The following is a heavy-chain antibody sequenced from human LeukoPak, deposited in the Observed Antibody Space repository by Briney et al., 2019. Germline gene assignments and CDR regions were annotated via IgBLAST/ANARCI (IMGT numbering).Heavy chain of an antibody. Sequence: PGRSLRLSCAASGFTFDDYAMHWVRQAPGKGLEWVSGISWNSGSIGYADSVKGRFTISRDNAKNSLYLQMNSLRAEDTALYYCAKGSSGYRSYYFDYWGQGTLVTVSS. D-gene: IGHD3-22*01. V-gene: IGHV3-9*01. CDR1: GFTFDDYA. J-gene: IGHJ4*02. CDR2: ISWNSGSI. CDR3: AKGSSGYRSYYFDY.